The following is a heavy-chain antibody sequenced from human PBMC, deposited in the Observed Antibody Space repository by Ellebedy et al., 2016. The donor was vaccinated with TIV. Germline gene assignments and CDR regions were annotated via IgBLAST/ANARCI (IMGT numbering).Heavy chain of an antibody. CDR2: INPSGGST. D-gene: IGHD2-15*01. Sequence: AASVKVSCKASGYTFTSYYMHWVRQAPGQGLEWMGIINPSGGSTTYAQKFQGRVTMTRDTSTSTVYMELSSLRDEDTAVYYCARDSSDCSGGTCYLHNWFDPWGQGTLVTVSS. V-gene: IGHV1-46*01. CDR1: GYTFTSYY. CDR3: ARDSSDCSGGTCYLHNWFDP. J-gene: IGHJ5*02.